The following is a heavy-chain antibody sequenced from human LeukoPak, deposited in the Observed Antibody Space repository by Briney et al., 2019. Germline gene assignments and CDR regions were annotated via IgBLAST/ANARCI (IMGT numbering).Heavy chain of an antibody. J-gene: IGHJ4*02. Sequence: ASVKVSCKASGYTFTSYGISWVRQAPGQGLEWMGGIIPIFGTANYAQKFQGRVTITTDESTSTAYMELSSLRSEDTAVYYCANGRSLLVGATWDLDYWGQGTLVTVSS. CDR3: ANGRSLLVGATWDLDY. CDR2: IIPIFGTA. CDR1: GYTFTSYG. V-gene: IGHV1-69*05. D-gene: IGHD1-26*01.